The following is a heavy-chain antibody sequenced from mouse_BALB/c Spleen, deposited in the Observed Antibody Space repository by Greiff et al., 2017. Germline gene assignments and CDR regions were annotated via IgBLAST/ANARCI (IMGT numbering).Heavy chain of an antibody. V-gene: IGHV5-6-5*01. D-gene: IGHD1-1*01. J-gene: IGHJ4*01. CDR2: ISSGGST. CDR3: ARGITTVVAPYAMDY. Sequence: EVKLVESGGGLVKPGGSLKLSCAASGFTFSSYAMSWVRQTPEKRLEWVASISSGGSTYYPDSVKGRFTISRDNARNILYLQMSSLRSEDTAMYYCARGITTVVAPYAMDYWGQGTSVTVSS. CDR1: GFTFSSYA.